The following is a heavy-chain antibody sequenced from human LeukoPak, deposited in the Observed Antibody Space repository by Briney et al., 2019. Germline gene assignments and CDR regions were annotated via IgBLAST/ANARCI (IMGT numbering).Heavy chain of an antibody. CDR1: GSTFSSYE. CDR2: ISSSGSTI. J-gene: IGHJ4*02. D-gene: IGHD5-12*01. CDR3: ARSGYSGYTSFDY. Sequence: GGSLRLSCAASGSTFSSYEMDWVRQAPGKGLEWVSYISSSGSTIYYADSVKGRFTISRDNAKNSLYLQMNSLRAEDTAVYYCARSGYSGYTSFDYWGQGTLVTVSS. V-gene: IGHV3-48*03.